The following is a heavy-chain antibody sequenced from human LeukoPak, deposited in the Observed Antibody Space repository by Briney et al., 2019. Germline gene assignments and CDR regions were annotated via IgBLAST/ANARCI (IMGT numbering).Heavy chain of an antibody. V-gene: IGHV1-69*06. Sequence: SVKVSCKASGGTVTRYAISWVRQAPGQGLEWMGGIIPIFGTTNYAQKFQGRVTITADKSTSTAYMELSNLKSEDTAVYYCARGDYYDSSGYYSDYWGQGTLVTVSS. CDR1: GGTVTRYA. CDR2: IIPIFGTT. D-gene: IGHD3-22*01. J-gene: IGHJ4*02. CDR3: ARGDYYDSSGYYSDY.